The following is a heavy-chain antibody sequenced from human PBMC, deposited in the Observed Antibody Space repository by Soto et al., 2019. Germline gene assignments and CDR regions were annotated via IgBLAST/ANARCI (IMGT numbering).Heavy chain of an antibody. CDR2: IGTAGDT. Sequence: GGSLRLSCAASGFTFSSYDMHWVRQATGKGLEWVSAIGTAGDTYYPGSVKGRFTISRENAKNSLYLQMNSLRAEDTAVYYCARAKDLWFGESKGGFDYWGQGTLVTVSS. J-gene: IGHJ4*02. D-gene: IGHD3-10*01. CDR3: ARAKDLWFGESKGGFDY. V-gene: IGHV3-13*01. CDR1: GFTFSSYD.